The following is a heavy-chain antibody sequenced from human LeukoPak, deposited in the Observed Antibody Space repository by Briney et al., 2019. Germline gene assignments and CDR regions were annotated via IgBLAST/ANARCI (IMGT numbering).Heavy chain of an antibody. J-gene: IGHJ4*02. CDR3: ARDHGSYSY. CDR2: ISSSRSTI. Sequence: GGSLRLSCAASGLTFSSYSMNWVRQAPGKGLEWVSYISSSRSTIYYADSVKGRFTISRDNAKNSLYLQMNSLRAEDTAVYYCARDHGSYSYWGQGTLVTVSS. CDR1: GLTFSSYS. V-gene: IGHV3-48*04. D-gene: IGHD1-26*01.